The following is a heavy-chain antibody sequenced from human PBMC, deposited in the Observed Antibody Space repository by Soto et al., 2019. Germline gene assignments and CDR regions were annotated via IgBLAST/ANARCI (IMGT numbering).Heavy chain of an antibody. D-gene: IGHD6-19*01. V-gene: IGHV3-21*01. Sequence: VGSLRLSCAASGFTFSSYSMNWVRQAPGKGLEWVSSISSSSSYIYYADSVKGRFTISRDNAKNSLYLQMNSLRAEDTAVYYCARAVEYGYSSGWYYFDYWGQGTLVTVSS. CDR1: GFTFSSYS. CDR3: ARAVEYGYSSGWYYFDY. J-gene: IGHJ4*02. CDR2: ISSSSSYI.